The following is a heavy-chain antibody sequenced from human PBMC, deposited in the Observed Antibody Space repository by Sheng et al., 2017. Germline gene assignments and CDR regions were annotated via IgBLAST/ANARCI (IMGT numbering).Heavy chain of an antibody. D-gene: IGHD2-2*01. J-gene: IGHJ5*02. CDR3: ARDGPGRSSTSLLAPHWFDP. Sequence: QVQLQESGPGLVKPSETLSLTCAVSGYSISSGYYWGWIRQPPGKGLEWIGSIYHSGSTYYNPSLKSRVTISVDTSKNQFSLKLSSVTAADTAVYYCARDGPGRSSTSLLAPHWFDPWGQGTLVTVSS. CDR1: GYSISSGYY. CDR2: IYHSGST. V-gene: IGHV4-38-2*02.